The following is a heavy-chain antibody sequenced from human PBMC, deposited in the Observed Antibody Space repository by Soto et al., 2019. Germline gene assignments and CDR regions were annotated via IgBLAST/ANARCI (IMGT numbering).Heavy chain of an antibody. D-gene: IGHD6-19*01. Sequence: QVQLQQWGAGLLKPSETLSLTCAVYGGSFSGYYWSWIRQPPGKGLEWMGEINHSGSTNYYPSLKRRVTISVDTSKKQFSLKLSFVTAADTAVYYCARGPNSSGWYAGVGGSQFDLWGQGTLVTVSS. V-gene: IGHV4-34*01. CDR2: INHSGST. CDR1: GGSFSGYY. J-gene: IGHJ5*02. CDR3: ARGPNSSGWYAGVGGSQFDL.